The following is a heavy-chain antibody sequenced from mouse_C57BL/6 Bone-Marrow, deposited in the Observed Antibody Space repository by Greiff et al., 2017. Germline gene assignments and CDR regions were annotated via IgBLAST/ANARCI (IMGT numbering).Heavy chain of an antibody. CDR2: INPYNGGT. V-gene: IGHV1-19*01. D-gene: IGHD1-3*01. Sequence: VQLKQSGPVLVKPGASVKMSCKASGYTFTDYYMNWVKQSHGKSLEWIGVINPYNGGTSYNQKFKGKATLTVDKSSSTAYMELNSLTSDDSAVYYCAKDNYYYAMDYWGQGTSVTVSS. CDR3: AKDNYYYAMDY. J-gene: IGHJ4*01. CDR1: GYTFTDYY.